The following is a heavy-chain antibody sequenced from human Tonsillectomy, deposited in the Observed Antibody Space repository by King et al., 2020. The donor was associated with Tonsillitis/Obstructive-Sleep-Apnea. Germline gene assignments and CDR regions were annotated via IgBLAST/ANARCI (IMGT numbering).Heavy chain of an antibody. D-gene: IGHD3-16*01. CDR1: GFTFSSDS. V-gene: IGHV3-48*02. J-gene: IGHJ3*02. CDR3: ARDAYPKQMHAFDI. CDR2: ISSGGNTI. Sequence: VQLVESGGGLVQPGGSLRLSCAASGFTFSSDSMNWVRQAPGEGLDWGSYISSGGNTIFYAYSGKGRFTISRDNAKNSMYLQMNSLRDEDTAVYYCARDAYPKQMHAFDIWGQGTMVSVSS.